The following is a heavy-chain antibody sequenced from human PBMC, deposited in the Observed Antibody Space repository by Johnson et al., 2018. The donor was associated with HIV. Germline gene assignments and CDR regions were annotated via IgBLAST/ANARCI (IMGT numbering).Heavy chain of an antibody. V-gene: IGHV3-11*04. CDR1: GFTVSSNY. CDR2: ISSRGTTI. J-gene: IGHJ3*02. CDR3: ATSMGESDAFDI. Sequence: QVQLVESGGGLVQPGGSLRLSCAASGFTVSSNYMTWIRQAPGKGLELVSYISSRGTTIYDADSVRGRFTISRDNAKKSLYLQMSSLRAEDTAVYYCATSMGESDAFDIWGQGTMVTVSS. D-gene: IGHD2/OR15-2a*01.